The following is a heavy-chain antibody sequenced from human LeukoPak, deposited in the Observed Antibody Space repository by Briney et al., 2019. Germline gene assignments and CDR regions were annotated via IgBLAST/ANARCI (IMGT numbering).Heavy chain of an antibody. CDR1: GDTFSSYA. CDR2: IIAIFGKT. CDR3: ARESPPPMTTVTNYFDY. V-gene: IGHV1-69*05. J-gene: IGHJ4*02. D-gene: IGHD4-17*01. Sequence: SVKVSCKASGDTFSSYAISWVRQAPGQGLEWMGRIIAIFGKTNYAQKFQGRVTITTDESTSTAYMELRSLRSEDTAVYYCARESPPPMTTVTNYFDYWGQGTLVTVSS.